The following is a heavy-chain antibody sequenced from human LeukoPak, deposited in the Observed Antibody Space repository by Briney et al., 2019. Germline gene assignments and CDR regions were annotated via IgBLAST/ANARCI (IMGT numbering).Heavy chain of an antibody. Sequence: ASVKISCKASGYTFTSYGFSWVRQAPGQGLEWMAWISADKVNTNYAQKLQGRVTMSADTSTSTAYMELRSLTSDDTAVYYCARGTRGRGDWYFDLWGRGTLVTVSS. D-gene: IGHD1-26*01. CDR2: ISADKVNT. J-gene: IGHJ2*01. V-gene: IGHV1-18*01. CDR3: ARGTRGRGDWYFDL. CDR1: GYTFTSYG.